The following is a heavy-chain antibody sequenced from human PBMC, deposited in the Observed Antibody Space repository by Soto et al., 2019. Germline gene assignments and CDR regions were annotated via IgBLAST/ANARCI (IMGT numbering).Heavy chain of an antibody. CDR3: ARLTTPTPYYFYYGMDV. CDR1: GGSVSSGSDD. V-gene: IGHV4-61*01. D-gene: IGHD4-17*01. Sequence: PSETLSLTCTVSGGSVSSGSDDWSWIRQPPGKGLEWIGYIYNSGGTNYNPSLKSRVTISVDTSKNQFSLKLSSVTAADTAVYYCARLTTPTPYYFYYGMDVWGQGTTVTSP. J-gene: IGHJ6*02. CDR2: IYNSGGT.